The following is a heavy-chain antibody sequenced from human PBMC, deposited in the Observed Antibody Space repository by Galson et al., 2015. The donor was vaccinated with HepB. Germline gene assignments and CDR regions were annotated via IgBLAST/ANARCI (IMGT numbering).Heavy chain of an antibody. D-gene: IGHD3-16*01. V-gene: IGHV1-3*01. J-gene: IGHJ3*02. CDR1: GYTFTSYA. Sequence: SVKVSCKASGYTFTSYAMHWVRQAPGQRLEWMGWINAGNGNTKYSQKFQGRVTITRDTSASTASMELSSLRSEDTAVYYCARDRKVGVWGSYWTSGDAFDIWGQGTMVTVSS. CDR3: ARDRKVGVWGSYWTSGDAFDI. CDR2: INAGNGNT.